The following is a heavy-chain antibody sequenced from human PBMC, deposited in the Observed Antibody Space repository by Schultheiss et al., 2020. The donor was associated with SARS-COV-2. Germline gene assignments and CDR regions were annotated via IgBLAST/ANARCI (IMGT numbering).Heavy chain of an antibody. CDR1: GFTFSSYD. J-gene: IGHJ6*02. V-gene: IGHV3-13*01. D-gene: IGHD4-11*01. CDR2: IGTAGDT. Sequence: GGSLRLSCAASGFTFSSYDMHWVRQATGKGLEWVSAIGTAGDTYYPGSVKGRFTISRENAKNSLYLQMNSLRAGDTAVYYCARVAYSTYGMDVWGQGTTVTVSS. CDR3: ARVAYSTYGMDV.